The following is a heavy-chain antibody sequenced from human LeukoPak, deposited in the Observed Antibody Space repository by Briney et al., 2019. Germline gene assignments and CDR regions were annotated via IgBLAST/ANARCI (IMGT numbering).Heavy chain of an antibody. D-gene: IGHD5-18*01. V-gene: IGHV3-74*01. CDR2: INSDGSNI. J-gene: IGHJ3*02. CDR1: GFTFSSYW. Sequence: GGSLTLSCEASGFTFSSYWMHWVRQAPGKGLVWVSRINSDGSNINYADSVKGRFTISRDNSKNTLYLQMNSLRAEDTAVYYCARARSSYGYGDAFDIWGQGTTVTVSS. CDR3: ARARSSYGYGDAFDI.